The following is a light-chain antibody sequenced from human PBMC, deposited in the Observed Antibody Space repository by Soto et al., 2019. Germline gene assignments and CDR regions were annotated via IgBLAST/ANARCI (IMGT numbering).Light chain of an antibody. CDR2: EDN. CDR1: SGSIASNY. CDR3: QSYDRNNVNVV. V-gene: IGLV6-57*04. J-gene: IGLJ2*01. Sequence: NFMLTQPHSVSESPGKTVTISCTRSSGSIASNYVQWYHQRPGSAPTIVMYEDNQRPSGVPDRFSGSIDRSSNSASLTISGLKTEDEGDFYCQSYDRNNVNVVFGGGTQLTVL.